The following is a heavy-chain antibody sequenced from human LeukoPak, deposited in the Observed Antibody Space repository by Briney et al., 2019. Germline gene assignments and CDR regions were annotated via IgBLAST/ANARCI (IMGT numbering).Heavy chain of an antibody. V-gene: IGHV5-51*01. CDR1: GYIFTNYW. Sequence: GESLKISCKGSGYIFTNYWIGWVRLMPGKGLGWVAIIYPGDSDIRYSPSFQGRVTISADKSISTAYLQWSSLKASDTALYYCARHPNNNHLDTTPHRFWGQGTLVTASS. CDR2: IYPGDSDI. J-gene: IGHJ4*02. D-gene: IGHD2-15*01. CDR3: ARHPNNNHLDTTPHRF.